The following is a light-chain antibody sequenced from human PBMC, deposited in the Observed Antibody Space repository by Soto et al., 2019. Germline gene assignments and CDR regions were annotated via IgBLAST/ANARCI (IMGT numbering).Light chain of an antibody. J-gene: IGLJ1*01. CDR1: SSDVGFYNL. V-gene: IGLV2-14*02. CDR2: DVS. CDR3: NSYSSNNTPYV. Sequence: QSALTQPASVSGSPGQSITISCTGTSSDVGFYNLVSWYQHRPGKAPKLMIYDVSSRPSSVSNRFSGSKSGNTASLTISGLHSEDEADYYCNSYSSNNTPYVFGTGTKLTVL.